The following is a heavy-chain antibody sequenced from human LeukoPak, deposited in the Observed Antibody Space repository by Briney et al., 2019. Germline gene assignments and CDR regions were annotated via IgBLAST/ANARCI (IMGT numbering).Heavy chain of an antibody. J-gene: IGHJ4*02. CDR1: GFTFSSYW. CDR2: LNSDGSTT. CDR3: ARALRYYDSSGYHQDFDY. V-gene: IGHV3-74*01. D-gene: IGHD3-22*01. Sequence: GGSLRLSCAASGFTFSSYWMPWVRQAPGKGLVWVSRLNSDGSTTNYADSVKGRFTISRDKAKNTLYLKMNSLRAEDTAVYYCARALRYYDSSGYHQDFDYWGQGTLVTVSS.